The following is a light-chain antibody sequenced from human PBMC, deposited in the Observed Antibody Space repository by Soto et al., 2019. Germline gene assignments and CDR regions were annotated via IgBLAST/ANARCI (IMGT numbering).Light chain of an antibody. CDR1: QSVSSN. CDR2: GSS. CDR3: QQYNNWPRSLT. J-gene: IGKJ5*01. Sequence: EIVMTQSPATLSVSPGERATLSCRASQSVSSNLAWYQQKPGQAPRLLIYGSSTRATGIPARFSGSGSGTEFTLTISSLQSEDFAVYYCQQYNNWPRSLTFGQGTRLEIK. V-gene: IGKV3-15*01.